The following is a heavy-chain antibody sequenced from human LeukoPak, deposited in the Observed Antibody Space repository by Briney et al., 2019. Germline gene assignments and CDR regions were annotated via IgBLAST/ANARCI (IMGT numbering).Heavy chain of an antibody. J-gene: IGHJ4*02. Sequence: GASVKVSCKASGYTFTSYAMHWVRQAPGQRLEWMGWINAGNGNTKYSQKFQGRVTMTTGTSTSTAYMELRSLRSDDTAVYYCAREFYCSSTSCYSGGDYWGQGTLVTVSS. CDR1: GYTFTSYA. D-gene: IGHD2-2*01. CDR2: INAGNGNT. CDR3: AREFYCSSTSCYSGGDY. V-gene: IGHV1-3*01.